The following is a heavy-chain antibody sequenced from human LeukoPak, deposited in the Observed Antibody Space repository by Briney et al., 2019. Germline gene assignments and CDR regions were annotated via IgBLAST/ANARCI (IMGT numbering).Heavy chain of an antibody. Sequence: ASVKVSCKASGYTFTSYYMHWVRQAPGQGLEWMGIINPSGGSTSYAQKFQGRVTTTRDTSTSTVYMELSSLRSEDTAVYYCAREVILVLELLKPDAFDIWGQGTMVTVSS. CDR2: INPSGGST. V-gene: IGHV1-46*01. CDR3: AREVILVLELLKPDAFDI. J-gene: IGHJ3*02. D-gene: IGHD1-7*01. CDR1: GYTFTSYY.